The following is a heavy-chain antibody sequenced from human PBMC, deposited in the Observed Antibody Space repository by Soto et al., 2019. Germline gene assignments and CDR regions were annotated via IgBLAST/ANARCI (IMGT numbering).Heavy chain of an antibody. CDR3: ARDPPYYDILTGYQPGYFDY. CDR1: GYTFTSFV. D-gene: IGHD3-9*01. V-gene: IGHV1-3*01. CDR2: INAGNGNT. Sequence: ASVKVSCKASGYTFTSFVMHWVRQAPGQRLERMGSINAGNGNTKYSQRLQGRVTITTDTSTSTAYMELRSLRSDDTAVYYCARDPPYYDILTGYQPGYFDYWGQGTLVTVSS. J-gene: IGHJ4*02.